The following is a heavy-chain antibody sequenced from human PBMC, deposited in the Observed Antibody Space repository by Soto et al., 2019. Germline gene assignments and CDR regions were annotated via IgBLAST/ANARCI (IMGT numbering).Heavy chain of an antibody. CDR3: ARGRPITMVRGVIIY. D-gene: IGHD3-10*01. CDR2: INHSGST. J-gene: IGHJ4*02. V-gene: IGHV4-34*01. CDR1: GGSFSGYY. Sequence: QVQLQQLGAGLLKPSETLSLTCAVYGGSFSGYYWSWIRQPPGKGLEWIGEINHSGSTNYNPSLKSRVTISVDTSKNQFSLKLSSVTAADTAVYYCARGRPITMVRGVIIYWGQGTLVTVSS.